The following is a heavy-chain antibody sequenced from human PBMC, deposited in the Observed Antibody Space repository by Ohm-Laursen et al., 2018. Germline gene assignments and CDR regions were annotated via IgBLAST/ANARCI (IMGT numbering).Heavy chain of an antibody. CDR3: ARGRIAAAPYFDY. D-gene: IGHD6-13*01. CDR2: IGTAGDT. V-gene: IGHV3-13*01. Sequence: SLRLSCTASGFTFSSYDMHWVRQATGKGLEWVSAIGTAGDTYYPGSVKGRFTISRENAKSSLYLQMNSLRAGDTAVYYCARGRIAAAPYFDYWGQGTLVTVSS. CDR1: GFTFSSYD. J-gene: IGHJ4*02.